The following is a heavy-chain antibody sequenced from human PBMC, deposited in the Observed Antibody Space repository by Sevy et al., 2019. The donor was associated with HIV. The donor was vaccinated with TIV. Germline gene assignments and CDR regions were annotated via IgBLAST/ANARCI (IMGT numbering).Heavy chain of an antibody. Sequence: GSLRLSCAASGFTFSSYSMNWVRQAPGKGLEWVSYISSSSSTIYYADSVKGRFTISRDNAKNSLYLQMNSLRAEDTAVYYCARFRDSSGWYAPSDYWGQGTLVTVSS. J-gene: IGHJ4*02. CDR3: ARFRDSSGWYAPSDY. V-gene: IGHV3-48*01. CDR2: ISSSSSTI. D-gene: IGHD6-19*01. CDR1: GFTFSSYS.